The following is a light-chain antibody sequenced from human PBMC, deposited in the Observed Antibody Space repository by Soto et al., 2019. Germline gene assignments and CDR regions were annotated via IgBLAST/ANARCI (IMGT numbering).Light chain of an antibody. Sequence: TQSPATLSVAPGERATPSCRASQSVSSNLAWYQQKPGQAPRLLIYGASTRATGIPARFSGSGSGTEFTLTISSLQSEDFAVYYCQQYNNWPPWTFGQGTKVDI. CDR3: QQYNNWPPWT. CDR2: GAS. CDR1: QSVSSN. V-gene: IGKV3-15*01. J-gene: IGKJ1*01.